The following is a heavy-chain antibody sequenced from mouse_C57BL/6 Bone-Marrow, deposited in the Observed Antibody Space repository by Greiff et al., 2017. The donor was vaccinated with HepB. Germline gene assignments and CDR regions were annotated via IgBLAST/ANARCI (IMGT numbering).Heavy chain of an antibody. CDR1: GYTFTDYN. CDR3: VKRGLWAMDY. D-gene: IGHD1-1*01. V-gene: IGHV1-18*01. Sequence: EVKLVESGPELVKPGASVKIPCKASGYTFTDYNMDWVKQSHGNSLEGIGDINPNNGGTIYNQKFKGKATLTVDKYSSTAYMELRSLTSEDTAVYYCVKRGLWAMDYWGQGTSVTVSS. CDR2: INPNNGGT. J-gene: IGHJ4*01.